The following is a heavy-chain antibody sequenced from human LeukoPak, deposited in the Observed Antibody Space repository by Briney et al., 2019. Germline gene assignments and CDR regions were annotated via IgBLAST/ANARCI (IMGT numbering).Heavy chain of an antibody. D-gene: IGHD3-3*01. CDR1: GFTFSSYA. V-gene: IGHV3-23*01. J-gene: IGHJ1*01. Sequence: GGSLRLSCAASGFTFSSYAMSWVRQAPGKGLEWVSAISGSGGSTYYADSVKGRFTISRDNSKNTLYLQMNSLRAEDTAVYYCAKVPNPYYDFWSGYPEYFQNWGQGTLVTVSS. CDR3: AKVPNPYYDFWSGYPEYFQN. CDR2: ISGSGGST.